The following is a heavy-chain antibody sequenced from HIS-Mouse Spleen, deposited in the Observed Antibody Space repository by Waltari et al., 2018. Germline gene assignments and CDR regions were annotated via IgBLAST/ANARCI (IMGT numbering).Heavy chain of an antibody. J-gene: IGHJ4*02. CDR1: GFTFSRYA. D-gene: IGHD1-20*01. Sequence: QVQLVESGGGVVQPGRSLRLSCAASGFTFSRYAMHWVRQAPGKGLEWVAVISYDGSNKYYADSVKGRFTISRDNSKNTLYLQMNSLRAEDTAVYYCARVTGLITGFFDYWGQGTLVTVSS. CDR2: ISYDGSNK. CDR3: ARVTGLITGFFDY. V-gene: IGHV3-30-3*01.